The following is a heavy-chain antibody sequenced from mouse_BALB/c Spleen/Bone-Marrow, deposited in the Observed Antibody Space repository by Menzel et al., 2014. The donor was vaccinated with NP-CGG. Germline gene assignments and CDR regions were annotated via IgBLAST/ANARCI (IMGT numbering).Heavy chain of an antibody. CDR1: GYTFTSYV. V-gene: IGHV1-14*01. Sequence: VQLQQSGPELVKPGASVKMSCKASGYTFTSYVMHWVKQKPGQGLEWIGYINPYNDGTKYNEKFKGKATLTSDKSSSTAYMELSSLTSGDSAVYYCARWGIIYYYGSSPYAMDYWGQGTSVTVSS. J-gene: IGHJ4*01. CDR3: ARWGIIYYYGSSPYAMDY. D-gene: IGHD1-1*01. CDR2: INPYNDGT.